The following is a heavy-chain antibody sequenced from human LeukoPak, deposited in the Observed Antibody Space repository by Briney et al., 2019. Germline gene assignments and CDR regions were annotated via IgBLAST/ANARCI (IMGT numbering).Heavy chain of an antibody. J-gene: IGHJ4*02. D-gene: IGHD3-22*01. CDR2: ISSSSSTI. CDR1: GFTFSSYS. CDR3: ARDVEAYYYDSSGYRFDY. V-gene: IGHV3-48*01. Sequence: PGGSLRLSCAASGFTFSSYSMNWVRQAPGKGLEWVSYISSSSSTIYYADSVKGRFTISRDNAKNSLYLQMNSLRAEDTAVYYCARDVEAYYYDSSGYRFDYWGQGTLVTVSS.